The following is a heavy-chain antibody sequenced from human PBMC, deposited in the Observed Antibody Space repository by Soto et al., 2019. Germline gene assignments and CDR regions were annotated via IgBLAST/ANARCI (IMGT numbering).Heavy chain of an antibody. Sequence: GGFLRLSCAASGFTFISSAMSWVRQAPGKGLEWVSTISGSGGSTYYADSVKGRFTISRDNSKNTLFLQMNSLRAEDTAVCFCAKEITYYYGLDVWGQGTTVTVSS. CDR2: ISGSGGST. J-gene: IGHJ6*02. D-gene: IGHD1-20*01. V-gene: IGHV3-23*01. CDR1: GFTFISSA. CDR3: AKEITYYYGLDV.